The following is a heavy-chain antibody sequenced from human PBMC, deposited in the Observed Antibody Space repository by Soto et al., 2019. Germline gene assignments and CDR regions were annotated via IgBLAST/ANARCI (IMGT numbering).Heavy chain of an antibody. CDR1: GFTFSSYG. CDR3: AREKDIVVVPAAIGNFDY. CDR2: IWYDGSNK. J-gene: IGHJ4*02. V-gene: IGHV3-33*01. Sequence: GGSLRLSCAAPGFTFSSYGMHWVRQAPGKGLEWVAVIWYDGSNKYYADSVKGRFTISRDNSKNTLYLQMNSLRAEDTAVYYCAREKDIVVVPAAIGNFDYWGQGTLVTVSS. D-gene: IGHD2-2*01.